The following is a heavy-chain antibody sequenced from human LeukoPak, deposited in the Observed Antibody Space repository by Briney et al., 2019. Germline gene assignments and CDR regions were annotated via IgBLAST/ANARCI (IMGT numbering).Heavy chain of an antibody. CDR2: INPNSGGT. J-gene: IGHJ4*02. Sequence: SVKVSCKASGYTFTGYYMHWVRQAPGQGLEWMGWINPNSGGTNYAQKFQGRVTMTRDTSISTAYVELSRLRSDDTAVYYCARGSSGSSRLVDYWGQGTLVTVSS. V-gene: IGHV1-2*02. D-gene: IGHD1-26*01. CDR3: ARGSSGSSRLVDY. CDR1: GYTFTGYY.